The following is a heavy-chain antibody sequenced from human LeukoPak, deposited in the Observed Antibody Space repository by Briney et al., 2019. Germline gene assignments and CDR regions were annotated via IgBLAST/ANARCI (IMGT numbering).Heavy chain of an antibody. CDR1: GGSFSGYY. CDR3: ARRRYSRHYYDSSGYYPFDY. V-gene: IGHV4-34*01. J-gene: IGHJ4*02. CDR2: INHSGST. D-gene: IGHD3-22*01. Sequence: SETLSLTCAVYGGSFSGYYWSWIRQPPGKGLEWIGEINHSGSTNYNPSLKSRVTISVDTSKNQFSLKLSSVTAADTAVYYCARRRYSRHYYDSSGYYPFDYWGQGTLVTVSS.